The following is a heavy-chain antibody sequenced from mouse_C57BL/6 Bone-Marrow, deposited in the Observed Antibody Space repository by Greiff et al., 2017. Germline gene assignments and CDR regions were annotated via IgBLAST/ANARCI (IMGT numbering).Heavy chain of an antibody. CDR1: GFTFSDAW. CDR3: TRRDDYEAWFAY. Sequence: EVKLLESGGGLVQPGGSMKLSCAASGFTFSDAWLDWVRQSPEKGLEWVAEIRNKANNHATYYAESVKGRFTISRDDSKSSVYLQMNSLRAEDTGIYYCTRRDDYEAWFAYWGQGTLVTVSA. V-gene: IGHV6-6*01. CDR2: IRNKANNHAT. D-gene: IGHD2-4*01. J-gene: IGHJ3*01.